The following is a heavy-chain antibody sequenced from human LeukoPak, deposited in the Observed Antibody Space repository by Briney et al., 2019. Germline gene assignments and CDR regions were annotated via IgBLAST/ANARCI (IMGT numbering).Heavy chain of an antibody. V-gene: IGHV1-69*05. J-gene: IGHJ4*02. D-gene: IGHD3-22*01. CDR2: IIPIFGTA. Sequence: SVKVSCKVSGYTLTELSMHWVRQAPGQGLEWMGRIIPIFGTANYAQKFQGRVTITTDESTSTAYMELSSLRSEDTAVYYCARDVVITKSFDYWGQGTLVTVSS. CDR3: ARDVVITKSFDY. CDR1: GYTLTELS.